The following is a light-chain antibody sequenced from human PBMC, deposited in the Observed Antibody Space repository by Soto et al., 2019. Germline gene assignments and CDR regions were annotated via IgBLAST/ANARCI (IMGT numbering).Light chain of an antibody. CDR1: QSVDSSY. Sequence: VVLTQSPGTLSLSPGEGVTLSCRASQSVDSSYIAWYQHQRGQAPRLLIYRASYRATGIPDRFSGGGSGTDFTLNISRLEPEDSEVYYCQLFGHSPLFAFGRGTKVQIK. CDR2: RAS. V-gene: IGKV3-20*01. CDR3: QLFGHSPLFA. J-gene: IGKJ3*01.